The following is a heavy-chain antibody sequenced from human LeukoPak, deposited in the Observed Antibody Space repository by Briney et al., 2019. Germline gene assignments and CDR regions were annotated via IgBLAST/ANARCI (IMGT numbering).Heavy chain of an antibody. CDR2: INPNSGGT. Sequence: ASVKVSCKASGYTFTGYYMHWVRQPPGQGLEWMGWINPNSGGTNYAQKFQGRVTMTRDTSISTAYMELSRLRSDDTAVYYCARDRVSGWYRGDAFDIWGQGTMVTVS. D-gene: IGHD6-19*01. J-gene: IGHJ3*02. CDR3: ARDRVSGWYRGDAFDI. CDR1: GYTFTGYY. V-gene: IGHV1-2*02.